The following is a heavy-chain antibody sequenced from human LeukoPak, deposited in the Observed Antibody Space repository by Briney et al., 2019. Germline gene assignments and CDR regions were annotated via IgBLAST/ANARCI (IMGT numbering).Heavy chain of an antibody. J-gene: IGHJ4*02. Sequence: ASVKVSCKASGYTFTSYDINWVRQATGQGLEWMGWMNPNSGNTGYAQKFQGRVTMTRNTSISTAYMELSSLRSEDTAVYYCAYSSSWSETAFDYWGQGTLVTVSS. CDR3: AYSSSWSETAFDY. CDR2: MNPNSGNT. V-gene: IGHV1-8*01. CDR1: GYTFTSYD. D-gene: IGHD6-13*01.